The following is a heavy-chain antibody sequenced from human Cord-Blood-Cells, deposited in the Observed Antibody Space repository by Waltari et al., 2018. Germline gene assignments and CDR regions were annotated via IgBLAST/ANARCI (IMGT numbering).Heavy chain of an antibody. CDR2: ISYDGSNK. V-gene: IGHV3-30*18. CDR1: GFTFSSYG. CDR3: AKDQNHDYYGSGSYFPPDY. Sequence: QVQLVESGGGVVQPGRSLRLSCAASGFTFSSYGMHWVRQAPGKGLEWVAVISYDGSNKYYADSVKGRFTISRDNSKNTLYLQMNSLRAEDTAVYYCAKDQNHDYYGSGSYFPPDYWGQGTLVTVSS. J-gene: IGHJ4*02. D-gene: IGHD3-10*01.